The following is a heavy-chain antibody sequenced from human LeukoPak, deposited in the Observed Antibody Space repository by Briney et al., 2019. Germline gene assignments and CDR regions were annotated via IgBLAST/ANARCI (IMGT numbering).Heavy chain of an antibody. V-gene: IGHV1-3*01. D-gene: IGHD3-16*01. CDR3: ARDKVLFYYYGMDV. CDR1: GYTFTGYY. CDR2: INAGNGNT. Sequence: GASVKVSCKASGYTFTGYYIHWVRQAPGQGLEWMGWINAGNGNTKYSQKFQGRVTITRDTSASTAYMELSSLRSEDTAVYYCARDKVLFYYYGMDVWGKGTAVTVSS. J-gene: IGHJ6*04.